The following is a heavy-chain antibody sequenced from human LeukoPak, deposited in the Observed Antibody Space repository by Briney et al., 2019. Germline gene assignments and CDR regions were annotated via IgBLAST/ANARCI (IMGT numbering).Heavy chain of an antibody. Sequence: GGSLRLSCAAPGFTFSSYEMNWVRQAPGKGLEWVSYISSSGSTIYYADSVKGRFTISRDNAKNSLYLQMNSLRAEDTAVYYCAREVDYGDYVDYWGQGTLVTVSS. CDR1: GFTFSSYE. CDR2: ISSSGSTI. V-gene: IGHV3-48*03. J-gene: IGHJ4*02. D-gene: IGHD4-17*01. CDR3: AREVDYGDYVDY.